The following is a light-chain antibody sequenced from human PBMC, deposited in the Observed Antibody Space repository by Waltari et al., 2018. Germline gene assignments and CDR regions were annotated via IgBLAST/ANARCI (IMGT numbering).Light chain of an antibody. Sequence: LTQSPSFLSASVGDRVSITCRASQDISNYLAWYQQKLGKVPKLLIFAASTLQNGVPSRFSGSGSGTEFTLTIASLQPEDFATYYCQQVQTHSALTFGGGTRVEIK. J-gene: IGKJ4*01. CDR1: QDISNY. V-gene: IGKV1-9*01. CDR3: QQVQTHSALT. CDR2: AAS.